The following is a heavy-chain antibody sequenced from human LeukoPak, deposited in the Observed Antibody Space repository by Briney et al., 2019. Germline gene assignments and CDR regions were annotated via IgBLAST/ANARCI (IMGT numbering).Heavy chain of an antibody. V-gene: IGHV3-9*01. D-gene: IGHD6-13*01. CDR3: AKDISKQQLPEYYYYGMDV. CDR1: GFTFDDYA. CDR2: ISWNSGTI. J-gene: IGHJ6*02. Sequence: GRSLRLSCAASGFTFDDYAMHWVRQAPGKGLEWVSGISWNSGTIGYADSVKGRFTISRDNAKNSLYLQMNSLRAEDTALYCCAKDISKQQLPEYYYYGMDVWGQGTAVTVSS.